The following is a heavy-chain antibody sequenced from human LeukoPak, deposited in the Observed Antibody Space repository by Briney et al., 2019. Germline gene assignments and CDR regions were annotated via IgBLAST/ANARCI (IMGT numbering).Heavy chain of an antibody. V-gene: IGHV3-9*01. J-gene: IGHJ4*02. CDR1: GFTFDDYA. Sequence: PGGSLRLSCAASGFTFDDYAMHWVRQAPGKGLEWVSGISWNSGSIGYADSVKGRFTISRDNAKNSLYLQMNSLRAEDTAVYYCARDLSSGWGIFDSWGQGTLVTVSS. CDR2: ISWNSGSI. D-gene: IGHD6-19*01. CDR3: ARDLSSGWGIFDS.